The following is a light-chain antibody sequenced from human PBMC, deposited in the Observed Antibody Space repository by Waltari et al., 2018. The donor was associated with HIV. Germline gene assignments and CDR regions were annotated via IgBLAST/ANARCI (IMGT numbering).Light chain of an antibody. Sequence: SYDLTQPPSVSVSPGQTARITCSGEKLGEKFVSWYQQKPGQSPIVVIYQVSQRPSGIPLRFSGSISGNTATLAISGTHPMDEADYYCQTWDIATGVFGGGTKLTVL. J-gene: IGLJ3*02. CDR3: QTWDIATGV. V-gene: IGLV3-1*01. CDR1: KLGEKF. CDR2: QVS.